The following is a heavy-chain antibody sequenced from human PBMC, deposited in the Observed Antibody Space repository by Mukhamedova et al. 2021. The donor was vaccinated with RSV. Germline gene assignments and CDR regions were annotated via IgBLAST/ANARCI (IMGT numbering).Heavy chain of an antibody. CDR2: IKHDGSEK. Sequence: GMTWVRQAPGKGLEWVASIKHDGSEKYYVDSVKGRFIISRDNAKNSVYLQLNSLRVDDTAEYYCARASNSDYWGQGTLVTVS. CDR1: G. V-gene: IGHV3-7*03. D-gene: IGHD2/OR15-2a*01. J-gene: IGHJ4*02. CDR3: ARASNSDY.